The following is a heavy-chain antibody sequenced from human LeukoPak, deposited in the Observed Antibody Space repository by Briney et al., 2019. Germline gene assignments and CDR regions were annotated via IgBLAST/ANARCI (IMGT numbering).Heavy chain of an antibody. Sequence: GGSLRLSCAASGFTFNIYPMHWVRQAPGKGLEWVSTISTTSAFIYYADSVKGRFSISRDNAKDSLYLQMNSLRAGDTAVYYCTRDYWFDSWGQGTLVTVPS. CDR2: ISTTSAFI. CDR1: GFTFNIYP. J-gene: IGHJ5*01. CDR3: TRDYWFDS. V-gene: IGHV3-21*01.